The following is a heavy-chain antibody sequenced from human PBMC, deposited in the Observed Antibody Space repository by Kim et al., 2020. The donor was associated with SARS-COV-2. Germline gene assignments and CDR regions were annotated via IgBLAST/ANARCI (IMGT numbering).Heavy chain of an antibody. CDR1: GFTFSTYW. CDR2: INQGGTAK. V-gene: IGHV3-7*01. J-gene: IGHJ4*02. D-gene: IGHD4-17*01. CDR3: ARTHYGDSV. Sequence: GGSLRLSCAASGFTFSTYWMTWVRQAPGKGLEWVANINQGGTAKYYVDSVKGRCTISRDNAKNSLFLELDSLRVEDTAVYYCARTHYGDSVWGQGTLVTVSS.